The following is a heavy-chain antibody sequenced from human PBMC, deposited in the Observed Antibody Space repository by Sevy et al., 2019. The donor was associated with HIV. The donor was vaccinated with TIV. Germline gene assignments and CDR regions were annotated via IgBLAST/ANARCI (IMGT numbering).Heavy chain of an antibody. J-gene: IGHJ6*02. D-gene: IGHD3-3*01. CDR3: ARRYYDFWSGYYRGTYRMDV. CDR1: GFTFSSYE. CDR2: ISNSGNTI. V-gene: IGHV3-48*03. Sequence: GGSLRLSCAASGFTFSSYEMNWVRQAPGKGLEWVSYISNSGNTIYYADSVKGPFTIFRDNAKNSLYLQMNSLRVESTAAYYCARRYYDFWSGYYRGTYRMDVWGQGTTVTVSS.